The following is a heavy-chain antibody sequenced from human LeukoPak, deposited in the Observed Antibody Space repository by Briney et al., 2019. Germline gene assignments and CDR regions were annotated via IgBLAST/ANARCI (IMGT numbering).Heavy chain of an antibody. J-gene: IGHJ4*02. CDR2: ISYDGSDK. CDR1: GFTVSSNY. CDR3: ANSPLLGY. Sequence: GGSLRLSCAASGFTVSSNYMSWVRQAPGKGPEWVALISYDGSDKYYTDSVKGRFTVSRDNSKNTLFLQMNSLRAEDTAVYYCANSPLLGYWGQGTLVTVSS. V-gene: IGHV3-30*18.